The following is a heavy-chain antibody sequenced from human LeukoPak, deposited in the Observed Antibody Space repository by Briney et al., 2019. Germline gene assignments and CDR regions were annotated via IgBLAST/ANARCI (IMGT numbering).Heavy chain of an antibody. CDR1: GFTFSSYE. D-gene: IGHD2-15*01. V-gene: IGHV3-48*03. CDR2: ISSSGSTI. CDR3: ARGQAIRRWWRSYYFDY. J-gene: IGHJ4*02. Sequence: PGGSLRLSCAASGFTFSSYEMNWVRQAPGKGLEWVSYISSSGSTIHYADSVKGRFTISRDNAKNSLYLQMNSLRAEDTAVYYCARGQAIRRWWRSYYFDYWGQGTLVTVSS.